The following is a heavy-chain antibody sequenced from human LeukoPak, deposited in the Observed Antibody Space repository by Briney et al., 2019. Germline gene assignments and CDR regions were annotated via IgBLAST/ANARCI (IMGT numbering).Heavy chain of an antibody. CDR1: GFPFSSYA. D-gene: IGHD6-6*01. Sequence: GGSLRLSCAASGFPFSSYAMNWVRQAPGKGLEWVSAISGSGGSTYYADSVKGRFTISRDNSKNTLYLQMNSLRAEDTAVYYCAKDTKIVRANWFDPWGQGTLVTVSS. CDR2: ISGSGGST. V-gene: IGHV3-23*01. CDR3: AKDTKIVRANWFDP. J-gene: IGHJ5*02.